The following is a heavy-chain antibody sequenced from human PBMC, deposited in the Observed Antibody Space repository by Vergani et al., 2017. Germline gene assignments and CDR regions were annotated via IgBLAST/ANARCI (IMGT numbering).Heavy chain of an antibody. CDR1: GFTFSSYA. V-gene: IGHV3-23*01. CDR2: ISGSGGST. D-gene: IGHD3-3*01. Sequence: EVQLLESGGGLVQPGGSLRLSCAASGFTFSSYAMSWVRQAPGKGLEWVSAISGSGGSTYYADSVKGRFTISRDNSKNTLYLQMNSLRAEDTAVYYCAKSLPRTXITIFGVAYDAFDIWGQGTMVTVSS. J-gene: IGHJ3*02. CDR3: AKSLPRTXITIFGVAYDAFDI.